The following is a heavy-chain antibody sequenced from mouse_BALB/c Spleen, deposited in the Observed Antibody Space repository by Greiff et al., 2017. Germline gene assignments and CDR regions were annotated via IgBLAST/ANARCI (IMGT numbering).Heavy chain of an antibody. CDR1: GFTFSSYA. V-gene: IGHV5-6-5*01. J-gene: IGHJ4*01. D-gene: IGHD2-1*01. Sequence: EVQLVESGGGLVKPGGSLKLSCAASGFTFSSYAMSWVRQTPEKRLEWVASISSGGSTYYPDSVKGRFTISRDNARNILYLQMSSLRSEDTAMYYCARWGNYDYAMDYWGQGTSVTVSS. CDR3: ARWGNYDYAMDY. CDR2: ISSGGST.